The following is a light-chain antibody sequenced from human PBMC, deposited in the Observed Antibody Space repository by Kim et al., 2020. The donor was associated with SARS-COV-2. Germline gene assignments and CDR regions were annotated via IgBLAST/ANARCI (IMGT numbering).Light chain of an antibody. Sequence: DIQMTQSPSSLSASAGDSITITCRASQTISRYLDWYQQKPGKAPNLLISAASTLQRGVPSRFSGGGSGTEFTPSINSRQPEDSATYYGQQNHSIPYTLGQGTKREI. J-gene: IGKJ2*01. CDR1: QTISRY. CDR3: QQNHSIPYT. V-gene: IGKV1-39*01. CDR2: AAS.